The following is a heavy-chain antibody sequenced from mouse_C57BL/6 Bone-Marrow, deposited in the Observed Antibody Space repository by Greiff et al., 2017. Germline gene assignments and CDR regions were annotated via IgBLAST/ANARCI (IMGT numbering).Heavy chain of an antibody. CDR1: GYTFTSYW. D-gene: IGHD2-4*01. V-gene: IGHV1-74*01. CDR2: IHPSDSDT. J-gene: IGHJ1*03. CDR3: ATKRGFYYDYDGDWYFDV. Sequence: QVQLQQPGAELVKPGASVKVSCKASGYTFTSYWMHWVKQRPGQGLEWIGRIHPSDSDTNYNQKFKGKATLTVDKSSSTAYMQLSSLTSEDSAVYYCATKRGFYYDYDGDWYFDVWGTGTTVTVSS.